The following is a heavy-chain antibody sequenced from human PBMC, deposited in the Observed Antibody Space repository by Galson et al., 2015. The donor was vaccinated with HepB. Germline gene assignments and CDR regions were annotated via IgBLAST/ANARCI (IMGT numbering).Heavy chain of an antibody. V-gene: IGHV3-23*01. CDR3: AKASGTPRGRFDS. CDR1: GFTFNSFA. J-gene: IGHJ5*01. CDR2: VNGGATNT. Sequence: SLRLSCAASGFTFNSFAMNWVRQAPGKGLEWVSVVNGGATNTNYADSVKGRFTISRDNSKDTVFLQMDGLRADDTAVYYCAKASGTPRGRFDSWGQGTLVTVSS.